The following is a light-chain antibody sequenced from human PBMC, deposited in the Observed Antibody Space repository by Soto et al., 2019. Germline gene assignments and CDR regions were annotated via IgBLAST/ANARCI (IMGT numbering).Light chain of an antibody. CDR3: QQYGKSPWT. CDR2: GAS. CDR1: QSVSSN. J-gene: IGKJ1*01. V-gene: IGKV3D-15*02. Sequence: EIVMTQSPATLSVSPGERATLSCRASQSVSSNLAWYQQKPGQAPRLLIYGASTRATDIPDRFSGSGSGTEFTLTISRLEPEDFAVYYWQQYGKSPWTIGEGTKVEIK.